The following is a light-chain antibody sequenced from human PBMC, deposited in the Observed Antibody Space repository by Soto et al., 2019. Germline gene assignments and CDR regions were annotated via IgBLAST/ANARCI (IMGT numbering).Light chain of an antibody. CDR1: QSLSNN. CDR3: QPYNTWTIT. J-gene: IGKJ4*01. CDR2: DES. Sequence: IVLTHSPVGLSFAPGERATLSFRAIQSLSNNIYLAWYQQKPCQAPRLLIYDESTRATGAPARFTGSGSGTEFTLPISRLKYEDLALYYCQPYNTWTITFGGGTKVDIK. V-gene: IGKV3-15*01.